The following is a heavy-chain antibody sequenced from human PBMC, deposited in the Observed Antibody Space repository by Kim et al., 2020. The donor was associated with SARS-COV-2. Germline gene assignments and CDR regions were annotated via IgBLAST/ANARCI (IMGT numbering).Heavy chain of an antibody. Sequence: STIFQADSVKGRFTISRDSAKNSLLLQMNSLRGDDTAVYFCAREQGRGIDYWGQGTLVTVSS. V-gene: IGHV3-48*04. CDR3: AREQGRGIDY. CDR2: STI. D-gene: IGHD3-16*01. J-gene: IGHJ4*02.